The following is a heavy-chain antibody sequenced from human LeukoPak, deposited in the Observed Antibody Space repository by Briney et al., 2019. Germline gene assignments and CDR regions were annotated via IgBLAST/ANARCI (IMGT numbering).Heavy chain of an antibody. CDR1: GYIFTSNW. CDR2: IYPRDSES. V-gene: IGHV5-51*01. D-gene: IGHD3-10*01. Sequence: GESLKISRKASGYIFTSNWIGWLRQMPGKGLEWMGIIYPRDSESRYSPSFQGQVSFSADKSITTAYLQWSSLKASDTAMYFCARLISGNWGDGFDIWGQGTMVSVSS. J-gene: IGHJ3*02. CDR3: ARLISGNWGDGFDI.